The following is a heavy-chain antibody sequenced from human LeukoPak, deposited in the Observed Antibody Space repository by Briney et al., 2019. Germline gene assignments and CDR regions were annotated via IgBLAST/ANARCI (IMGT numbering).Heavy chain of an antibody. V-gene: IGHV3-21*01. CDR1: GFTFSSYW. CDR3: ARQGVGAVDY. CDR2: ISSSSSYI. D-gene: IGHD1-26*01. J-gene: IGHJ4*02. Sequence: GGSLRLSCAASGFTFSSYWMHWVRQAPGKGLEWVSSISSSSSYIYYADSVKGRFTISRDNAKNSLYLQMNSLRAEDTAVYYCARQGVGAVDYWGQGTLVTVSS.